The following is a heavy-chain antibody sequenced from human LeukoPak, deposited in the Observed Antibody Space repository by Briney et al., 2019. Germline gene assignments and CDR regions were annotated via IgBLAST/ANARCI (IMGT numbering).Heavy chain of an antibody. CDR1: GFTFSTYS. Sequence: GGSLRLSCAASGFTFSTYSLHWVRQAPGKGLEWVAVISYDGVKKYYADSVKGRFTISRDNSRSTLYVEMDSLRPEDRAVYYCARDQGYGSGTYLDHWGQGTLVTVSS. CDR3: ARDQGYGSGTYLDH. V-gene: IGHV3-30*01. CDR2: ISYDGVKK. J-gene: IGHJ4*02. D-gene: IGHD3-10*01.